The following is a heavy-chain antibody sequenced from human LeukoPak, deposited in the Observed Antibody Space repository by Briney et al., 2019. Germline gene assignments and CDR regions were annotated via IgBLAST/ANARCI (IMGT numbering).Heavy chain of an antibody. CDR1: GYTFTGYY. V-gene: IGHV1-2*04. J-gene: IGHJ4*02. CDR3: ARTPEGLFGVVIPGYFDY. CDR2: INPNSGGT. Sequence: ASVKVSCKASGYTFTGYYMHWVRQAPGQGLEWMGWINPNSGGTNYAQKFQGWVTMIRDTSISTAYMELSRLRSDDTAVYYCARTPEGLFGVVIPGYFDYWGQGTLVTVSS. D-gene: IGHD3-3*01.